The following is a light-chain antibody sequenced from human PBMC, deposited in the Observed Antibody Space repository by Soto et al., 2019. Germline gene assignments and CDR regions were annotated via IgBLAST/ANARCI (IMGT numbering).Light chain of an antibody. CDR2: DVS. J-gene: IGLJ1*01. CDR3: SSFSNSDTPYV. V-gene: IGLV2-14*03. Sequence: QSALAQPASVSGSPGQSITISCAGTSRDIGGYDFVSWYQQHPGEAPKLMIFDVSHRPSGVSDRFSGSKSGDTASLTISGLQAEDEADYYCSSFSNSDTPYVFGTGTQLTVL. CDR1: SRDIGGYDF.